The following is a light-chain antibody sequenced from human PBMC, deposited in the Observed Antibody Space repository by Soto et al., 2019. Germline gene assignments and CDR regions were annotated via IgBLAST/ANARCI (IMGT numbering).Light chain of an antibody. CDR3: SSYTTSSALVV. CDR1: SSDVGAYNF. J-gene: IGLJ2*01. V-gene: IGLV2-14*01. Sequence: QSVLTQPASVSGSPGQSITISCSGTSSDVGAYNFVSWYQQHPGKVPKLMIFEVSNRPSGVSNRFSGSKSGNMASLTISGLQAEDEADYYCSSYTTSSALVVFGGGTQLTVL. CDR2: EVS.